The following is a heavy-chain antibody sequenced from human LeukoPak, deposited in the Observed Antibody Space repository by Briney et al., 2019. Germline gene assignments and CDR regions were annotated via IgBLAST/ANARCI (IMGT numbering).Heavy chain of an antibody. Sequence: PSETLSLTCTVSGGSISSYYWSWIRQPPGKGLEWIGYIYYSGSTNYNPSLKSRVTISVDTSKNQFSLKLSSVTAADTAVYYCARAPILWFGELLYWFDPWGQGTLVTVSS. CDR2: IYYSGST. J-gene: IGHJ5*02. V-gene: IGHV4-59*01. CDR1: GGSISSYY. CDR3: ARAPILWFGELLYWFDP. D-gene: IGHD3-10*01.